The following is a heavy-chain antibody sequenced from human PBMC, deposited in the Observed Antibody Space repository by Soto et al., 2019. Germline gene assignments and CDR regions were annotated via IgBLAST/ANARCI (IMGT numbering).Heavy chain of an antibody. CDR1: GGTFSSYT. CDR2: IIPILGIA. CDR3: AREPHTMVRGVITQPDY. Sequence: SVKVSCKASGGTFSSYTISWVRQAPGQGLEWMGRIIPILGIANYAQKFQGRVTITADKSTSTAYMELSSLRSEDTAVYYCAREPHTMVRGVITQPDYWGQGTLVTVSS. J-gene: IGHJ4*02. V-gene: IGHV1-69*04. D-gene: IGHD3-10*01.